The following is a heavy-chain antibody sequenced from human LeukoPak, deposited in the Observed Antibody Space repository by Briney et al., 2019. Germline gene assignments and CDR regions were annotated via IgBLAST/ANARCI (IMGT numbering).Heavy chain of an antibody. J-gene: IGHJ4*02. V-gene: IGHV4-59*01. CDR3: ARGGSWSYYYDSSGWYFDY. CDR1: GGSISSYY. Sequence: SKTLSLTCTVSGGSISSYYWSWIRQPPGKGLEWIGYFYYSGSPNYNPSLKSRVTISVDTSKNQFSLKLSSVTAADTAVYYCARGGSWSYYYDSSGWYFDYWGQGTLVTVSS. D-gene: IGHD3-22*01. CDR2: FYYSGSP.